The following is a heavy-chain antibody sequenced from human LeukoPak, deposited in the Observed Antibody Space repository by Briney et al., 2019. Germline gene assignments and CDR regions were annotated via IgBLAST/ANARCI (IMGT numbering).Heavy chain of an antibody. CDR1: GFTVSSNY. CDR3: ARRSGIVGATPDY. J-gene: IGHJ4*02. V-gene: IGHV3-11*01. Sequence: GGSLRLSCAASGFTVSSNYMSWIRQAPGKGLEWVSYISSSGSTIYYADSVKGRFTISRDNAKNSLYLQMNSLGAEDTAVYYCARRSGIVGATPDYWGQGTLVTVSS. CDR2: ISSSGSTI. D-gene: IGHD1-26*01.